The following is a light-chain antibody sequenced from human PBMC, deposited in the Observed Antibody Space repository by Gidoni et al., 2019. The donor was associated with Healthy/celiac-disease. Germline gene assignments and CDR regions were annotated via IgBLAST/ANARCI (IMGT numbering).Light chain of an antibody. CDR1: QSISSW. CDR3: QQYNSFPLT. V-gene: IGKV1-5*01. CDR2: DAS. Sequence: DIQMTQSPSTLSASVGYRVTITCRASQSISSWLAWYQQKPGKAPKLPIYDASSLESGVPSRFSGSGSGTEFTLTISSLQPDDFATYYCQQYNSFPLTFGGGTKVEIK. J-gene: IGKJ4*01.